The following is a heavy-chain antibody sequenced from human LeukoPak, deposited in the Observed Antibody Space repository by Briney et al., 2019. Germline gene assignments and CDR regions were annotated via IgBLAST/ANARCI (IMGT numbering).Heavy chain of an antibody. V-gene: IGHV1-18*04. Sequence: ASVKVSCKASGYTFTSYGISWVRQAPGQGLEWMGWISAYNGNTNYAQKLQGRVTLTTDTSTSTAYRELRSLRSDDTAVYYCARVWGSGSFDYWGQGTLVTVSS. CDR1: GYTFTSYG. CDR2: ISAYNGNT. J-gene: IGHJ4*02. D-gene: IGHD3-10*01. CDR3: ARVWGSGSFDY.